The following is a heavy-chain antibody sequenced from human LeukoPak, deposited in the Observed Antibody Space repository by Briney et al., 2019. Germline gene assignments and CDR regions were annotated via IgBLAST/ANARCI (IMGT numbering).Heavy chain of an antibody. CDR1: GGTFSSYA. Sequence: ASVKVSCKASGGTFSSYAISWVRQAPGQGLEWMGGIIPIFGTANYAQKFQGRVTITTDESTSTAYMELSSLRSEDTAVYYCARGPSLGASDAFDIWGQGTMVTVSS. CDR2: IIPIFGTA. J-gene: IGHJ3*02. D-gene: IGHD1-26*01. V-gene: IGHV1-69*05. CDR3: ARGPSLGASDAFDI.